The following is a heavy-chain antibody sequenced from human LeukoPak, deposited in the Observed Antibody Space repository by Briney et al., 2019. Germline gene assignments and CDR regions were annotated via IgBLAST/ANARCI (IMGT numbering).Heavy chain of an antibody. V-gene: IGHV3-11*01. J-gene: IGHJ4*02. CDR3: ARESFGGPPFDY. CDR2: ISSSGSTI. Sequence: GGSLRLSCAASGFTFSNAWMSWVRQAPGKGLEWVSYISSSGSTIYYADSVKGRFTISRDNAKNSLYLQMNSLRAEDTAVYYCARESFGGPPFDYWGQGTLVTVSS. CDR1: GFTFSNAW. D-gene: IGHD3-10*01.